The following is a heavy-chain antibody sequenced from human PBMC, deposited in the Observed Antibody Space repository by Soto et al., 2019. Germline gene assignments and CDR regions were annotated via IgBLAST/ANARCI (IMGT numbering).Heavy chain of an antibody. CDR1: GFSFSTSGAG. J-gene: IGHJ3*02. CDR2: IFWNDDK. V-gene: IGHV2-5*01. D-gene: IGHD2-2*01. CDR3: AHRRGASTPGGALDI. Sequence: QITVKESGPTLVTPTQTLTLTCTFSGFSFSTSGAGVGWIRQPPGKALEWLALIFWNDDKRYTPSLNSRLTITIVTPKNQVVLTMSNLAPVDTATYFCAHRRGASTPGGALDIWGLGTKVAVSS.